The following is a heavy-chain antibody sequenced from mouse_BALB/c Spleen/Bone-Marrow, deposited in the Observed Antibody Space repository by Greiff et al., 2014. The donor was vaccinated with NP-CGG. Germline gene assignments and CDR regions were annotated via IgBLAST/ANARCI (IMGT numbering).Heavy chain of an antibody. CDR3: ARFITTGTMDY. CDR1: GFSLSRYS. CDR2: IWGGGNT. Sequence: QVQVQQSGPGLVAPSQSLSITCTVSGFSLSRYSIHWVRQPPGEGLEWLGVIWGGGNTDYNSALKSRLSISKDNSKSQVFLKMNSLQTDDTAMYYCARFITTGTMDYWGQGTSVTVSS. D-gene: IGHD1-1*01. V-gene: IGHV2-6-4*01. J-gene: IGHJ4*01.